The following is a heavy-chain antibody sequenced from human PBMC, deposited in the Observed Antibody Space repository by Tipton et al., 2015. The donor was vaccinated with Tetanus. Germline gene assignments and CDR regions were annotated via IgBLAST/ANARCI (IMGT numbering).Heavy chain of an antibody. CDR1: GGSISGYY. Sequence: TLSLTCTVSGGSISGYYWSWIRQPPGKGLEWIGYIHYSGDTNYNYNPSLQSRLTISVDTSKSQFSLNLGSVTAADTAVYYCVANDGGLEHGQHWGQGTLVTVSS. D-gene: IGHD2-8*01. CDR2: IHYSGDT. CDR3: VANDGGLEHGQH. V-gene: IGHV4-59*01. J-gene: IGHJ1*01.